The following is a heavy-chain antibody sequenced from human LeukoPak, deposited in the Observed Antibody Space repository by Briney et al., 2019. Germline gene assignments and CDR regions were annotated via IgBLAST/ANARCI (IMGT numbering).Heavy chain of an antibody. CDR1: GVSISSVSYY. D-gene: IGHD6-19*01. J-gene: IGHJ1*01. CDR3: ANIPMAGTGSEYFQN. CDR2: IYYSGST. V-gene: IGHV4-39*01. Sequence: PSETLSLTCTVSGVSISSVSYYWGWTRQSPGKGLEWIGSIYYSGSTYYNPSLKSRVTISADTSKSQVSLKLSSVTAADTAMYNCANIPMAGTGSEYFQNWGQGSLVTVSS.